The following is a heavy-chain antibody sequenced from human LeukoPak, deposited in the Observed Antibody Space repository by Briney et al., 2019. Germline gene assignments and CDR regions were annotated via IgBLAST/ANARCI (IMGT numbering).Heavy chain of an antibody. CDR2: IIPIFGTA. V-gene: IGHV1-69*13. CDR3: ARDCSGGSCYDAFDY. Sequence: ASVKVSCKTSGYTFTNFYMHWVRQAPGQGLEWMGGIIPIFGTANYAQKFQGRVTITADESTSTAYMELSSLRSEDTAVYYCARDCSGGSCYDAFDYWGQGTLVTVSS. D-gene: IGHD2-15*01. CDR1: GYTFTNFY. J-gene: IGHJ4*02.